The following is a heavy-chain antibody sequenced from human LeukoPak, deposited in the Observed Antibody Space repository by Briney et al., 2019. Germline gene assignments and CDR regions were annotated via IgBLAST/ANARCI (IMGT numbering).Heavy chain of an antibody. Sequence: PGGSLRLSCAASGFTFSIYGMGWVRQAPGKGLEWVSSISSSSSYIYYADSVKGRFTISRDNAKNSLYLQMNSLRAEDTAVYYCARDAYDFWSGYGNYYYYYMDVWGKGTTVTVSS. CDR1: GFTFSIYG. J-gene: IGHJ6*03. CDR2: ISSSSSYI. V-gene: IGHV3-21*01. D-gene: IGHD3-3*01. CDR3: ARDAYDFWSGYGNYYYYYMDV.